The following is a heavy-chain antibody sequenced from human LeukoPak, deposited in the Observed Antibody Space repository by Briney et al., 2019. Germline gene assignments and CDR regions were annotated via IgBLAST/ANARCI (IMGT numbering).Heavy chain of an antibody. CDR1: GFTFSSYA. D-gene: IGHD2-15*01. CDR3: AKSVGYCSGGSCYGFGIDY. V-gene: IGHV3-23*01. J-gene: IGHJ4*02. CDR2: ISGSGGST. Sequence: GGSLRLSCAASGFTFSSYAMSWVRQAPGKGLEWVSAISGSGGSTYYADSVKGRFTISRDNSKNTLYLQMNSLRAEDTAVYYCAKSVGYCSGGSCYGFGIDYWGQGTLVTVSS.